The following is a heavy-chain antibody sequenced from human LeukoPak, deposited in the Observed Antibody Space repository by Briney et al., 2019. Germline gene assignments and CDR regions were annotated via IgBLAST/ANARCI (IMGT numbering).Heavy chain of an antibody. CDR2: INPNSGGT. Sequence: ASVTVSCKASGYTFTAYYMHWVRQAPGQGLEWMGWINPNSGGTNYAQKFQGRVTMTRDTSISTAYMELSRLRSDDTAVHYCARDRVVVPAAFDYWGQGTLVTVSS. CDR1: GYTFTAYY. V-gene: IGHV1-2*02. CDR3: ARDRVVVPAAFDY. J-gene: IGHJ4*02. D-gene: IGHD2-2*01.